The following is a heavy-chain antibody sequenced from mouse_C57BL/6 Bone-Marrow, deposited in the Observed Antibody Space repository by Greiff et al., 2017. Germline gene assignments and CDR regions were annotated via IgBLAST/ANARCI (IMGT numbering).Heavy chain of an antibody. CDR3: ARSGPAWFAY. Sequence: QVQLQQPGAELVKPGASVKLSCTASGYTFTSYWMQWVKQRPGQGLEWIGEIDPSDSYTNYNQKFKGKATLTIDTSSSTAYMQLSSLTSMDSAVCYCARSGPAWFAYWGKGTLVTVSA. D-gene: IGHD3-1*01. CDR1: GYTFTSYW. J-gene: IGHJ3*01. V-gene: IGHV1-50*01. CDR2: IDPSDSYT.